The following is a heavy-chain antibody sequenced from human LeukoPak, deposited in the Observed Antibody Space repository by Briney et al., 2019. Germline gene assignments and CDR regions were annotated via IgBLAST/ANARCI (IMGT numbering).Heavy chain of an antibody. V-gene: IGHV4-59*01. CDR1: GGSISSYY. CDR3: ARMGVYYYYYYMDV. D-gene: IGHD2-8*01. Sequence: SETLSLTCTVSGGSISSYYWSWIRQPPGKGLEWIGYIYYSGSTNYNPSLKIRVTISVDTSKNQFSLKLSSVTAADTAVYYCARMGVYYYYYYMDVWGKGTTVTVSS. J-gene: IGHJ6*03. CDR2: IYYSGST.